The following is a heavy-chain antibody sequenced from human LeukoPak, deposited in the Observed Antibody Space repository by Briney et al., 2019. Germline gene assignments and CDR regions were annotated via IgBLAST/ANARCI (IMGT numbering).Heavy chain of an antibody. J-gene: IGHJ4*02. CDR2: ISSNGGST. V-gene: IGHV3-64*01. CDR1: GFTFSSYA. D-gene: IGHD6-13*01. CDR3: AKALLRGSSWYDY. Sequence: GGSLRLSCAASGFTFSSYAMHWVRQAPGKGLEYVSAISSNGGSTYYANSVKGRFTISRDNSKNTLYLQMGSLRAEDMAVYYCAKALLRGSSWYDYWGQGTLVTVSS.